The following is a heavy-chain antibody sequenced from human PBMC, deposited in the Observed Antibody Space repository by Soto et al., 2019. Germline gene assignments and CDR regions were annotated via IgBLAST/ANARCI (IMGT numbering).Heavy chain of an antibody. Sequence: GASVKVSCKASGYTFTSYDINWVRQATGQGLEWMGWMNPNSGNTGYAQKFQGRVTMTRHTSISTAYMELSSLRSEDTAVYYCARGGRYFDWSRYYYYCMDVWGQGTTVTISS. CDR3: ARGGRYFDWSRYYYYCMDV. D-gene: IGHD3-9*01. CDR1: GYTFTSYD. CDR2: MNPNSGNT. V-gene: IGHV1-8*01. J-gene: IGHJ6*02.